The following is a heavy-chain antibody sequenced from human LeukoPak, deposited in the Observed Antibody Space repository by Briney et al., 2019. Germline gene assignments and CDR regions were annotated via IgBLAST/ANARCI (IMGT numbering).Heavy chain of an antibody. CDR1: GFTFSSYW. CDR2: INRDGSST. Sequence: PGGSLRLSCAASGFTFSSYWMHWVRQAPGKGLVWVSRINRDGSSTSYADSVKGRFTISRDNAKNTLYQQMNSLRAEDTAVYYCAREFGGRDGSGWQYATDYWGQGTLVTVSS. D-gene: IGHD6-19*01. CDR3: AREFGGRDGSGWQYATDY. V-gene: IGHV3-74*01. J-gene: IGHJ4*02.